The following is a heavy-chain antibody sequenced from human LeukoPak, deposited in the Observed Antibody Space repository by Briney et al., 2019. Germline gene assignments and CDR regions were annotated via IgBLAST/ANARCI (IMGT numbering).Heavy chain of an antibody. V-gene: IGHV3-48*03. CDR3: AKDRSIGTYYTFDS. CDR2: ISSSGSTI. J-gene: IGHJ4*02. Sequence: PGGSLRLSCAASGFTFSSYEMNWVRQAPGKGLEWVSYISSSGSTIYYADSVKGRFTISRDNAKNSLYLQMNSLRAEDTAVYYCAKDRSIGTYYTFDSWGQGTLATVPS. CDR1: GFTFSSYE. D-gene: IGHD1-26*01.